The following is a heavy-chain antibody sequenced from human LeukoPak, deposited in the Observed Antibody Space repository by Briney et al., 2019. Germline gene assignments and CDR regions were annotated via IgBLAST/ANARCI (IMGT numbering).Heavy chain of an antibody. J-gene: IGHJ4*02. CDR2: IGASGAGT. CDR3: AKDEGSSVTGGYYFDS. CDR1: GFTSSSYA. V-gene: IGHV3-23*01. D-gene: IGHD2-21*02. Sequence: GGSLRLSCAASGFTSSSYAMSWVRQAPGKGLEWVSAIGASGAGTYYADSVKGRFTISKDKSKNTLFLQMDTLRAEDTAIYYCAKDEGSSVTGGYYFDSWGQGTLVTVSS.